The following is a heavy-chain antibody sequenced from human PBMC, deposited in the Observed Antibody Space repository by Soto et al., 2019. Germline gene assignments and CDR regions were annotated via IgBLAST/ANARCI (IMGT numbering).Heavy chain of an antibody. CDR2: ISYGGTT. D-gene: IGHD2-15*01. V-gene: IGHV4-31*03. CDR3: SRGILV. CDR1: GGSMNSGGYC. J-gene: IGHJ4*02. Sequence: QVQLQESGPGLVKPSQTLSLTCTVSGGSMNSGGYCWSWIRQHPGEGLEWIGCISYGGTTSYNPSLKSGVIISGDTSKNQFSLKLTSVTAADTAVYYCSRGILVWGQGTLITVSS.